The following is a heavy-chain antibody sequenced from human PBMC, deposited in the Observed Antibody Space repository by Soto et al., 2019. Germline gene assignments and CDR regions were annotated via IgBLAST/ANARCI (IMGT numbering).Heavy chain of an antibody. CDR2: IDHSGYT. Sequence: PSETLSLTCAVYGGSFSGYYWNWIRQPPGKGLEWIGEIDHSGYTNYNPSLKSRVTISVDTSKNQFSLRLTSVTAADTAVYYCARVRDWFDPWGQRTLVTV. CDR1: GGSFSGYY. J-gene: IGHJ5*02. V-gene: IGHV4-34*01. CDR3: ARVRDWFDP. D-gene: IGHD3-3*01.